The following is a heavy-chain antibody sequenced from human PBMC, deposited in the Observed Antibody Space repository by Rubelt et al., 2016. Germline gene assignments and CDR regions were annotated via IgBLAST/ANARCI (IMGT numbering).Heavy chain of an antibody. D-gene: IGHD6-6*01. Sequence: QVQLVQSGAEVKKPGASVKVSCKASGYTFTGYYMHWVRQAPGQGLEWMGRINPNSGGTYYAQILQGRVTMTTDTSPSAAYMGLRGLGYDDTAVYYCARGSIAAHSYLDYWGQGTLVIVST. CDR1: GYTFTGYY. CDR2: INPNSGGT. CDR3: ARGSIAAHSYLDY. V-gene: IGHV1-2*06. J-gene: IGHJ4*02.